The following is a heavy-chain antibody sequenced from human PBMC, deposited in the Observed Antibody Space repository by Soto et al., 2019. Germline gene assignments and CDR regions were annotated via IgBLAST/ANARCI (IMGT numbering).Heavy chain of an antibody. Sequence: QVQLQESGPGLVKPSQTLSLTCSVSAGSISSGDYYWNWLRQSPGKGLEWIGYIYSTGSTYYLPSLDSRLTLSRDKSRKQFSRELKSVTATDAAVYYCARGDSSGRHPPYGGPGTLVTIAS. J-gene: IGHJ4*02. D-gene: IGHD3-22*01. CDR2: IYSTGST. CDR3: ARGDSSGRHPPY. V-gene: IGHV4-30-4*01. CDR1: AGSISSGDYY.